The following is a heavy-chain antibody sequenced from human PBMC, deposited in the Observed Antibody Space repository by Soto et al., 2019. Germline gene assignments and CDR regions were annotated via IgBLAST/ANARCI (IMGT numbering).Heavy chain of an antibody. CDR1: GYTFTSYD. D-gene: IGHD6-13*01. CDR2: MNPNSGNT. J-gene: IGHJ6*02. V-gene: IGHV1-8*01. Sequence: QVQLVQSGAEVKKPGASVKVSCKASGYTFTSYDINWVRQATGQGLEWMGWMNPNSGNTGYAQKFQGRVTMPRNTSISTAYMELSSLRSEDTAVYYCARVYYSSSWPRYYYYYGMDVWGQGTTVTVSS. CDR3: ARVYYSSSWPRYYYYYGMDV.